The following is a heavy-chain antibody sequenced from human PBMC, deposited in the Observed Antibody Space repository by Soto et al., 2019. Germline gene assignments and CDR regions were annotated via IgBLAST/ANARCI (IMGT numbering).Heavy chain of an antibody. V-gene: IGHV4-30-4*01. J-gene: IGHJ4*02. D-gene: IGHD5-12*01. CDR1: GASISSGDYF. Sequence: PSETLSLTCTVSGASISSGDYFWSWIRQSPGKGLEWIGYIYDSGSSYYNPSLKSRVTMSVDTSKNQFSLKLRSVTAADTAVYYCAREKGYISGPKNFDYWGQGTLGTV. CDR2: IYDSGSS. CDR3: AREKGYISGPKNFDY.